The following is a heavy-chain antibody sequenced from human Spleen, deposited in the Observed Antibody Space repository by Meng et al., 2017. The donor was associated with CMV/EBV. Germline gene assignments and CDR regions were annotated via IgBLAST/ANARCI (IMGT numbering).Heavy chain of an antibody. CDR2: IKSKTDGGTT. V-gene: IGHV3-15*01. J-gene: IGHJ3*02. Sequence: GESLKISCAASGFTFSNAWMSWVRQAPGKGLEWVGRIKSKTDGGTTDYAAPVKGRFTISRDNSKNTLYLQMSSLRADDTSVFYCARNRHGYAGYSAFDIWGQGAMVTVSS. CDR1: GFTFSNAW. CDR3: ARNRHGYAGYSAFDI. D-gene: IGHD3-9*01.